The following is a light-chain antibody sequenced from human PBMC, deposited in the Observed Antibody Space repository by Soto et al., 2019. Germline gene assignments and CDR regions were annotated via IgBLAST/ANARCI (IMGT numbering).Light chain of an antibody. Sequence: EIQITQSPSTLSTSVGDRVTITCRASQRINNWLAWYQQKPGKAPKLLIYKASNLERGVPSRFSGSESGTEFTLTISSLQPDDFATYYCQQYASYPWTFGQGTKVEIK. CDR2: KAS. V-gene: IGKV1-5*03. CDR3: QQYASYPWT. CDR1: QRINNW. J-gene: IGKJ1*01.